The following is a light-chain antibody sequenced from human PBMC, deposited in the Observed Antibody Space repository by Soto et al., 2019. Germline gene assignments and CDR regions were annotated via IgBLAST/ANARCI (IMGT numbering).Light chain of an antibody. V-gene: IGKV3-20*01. J-gene: IGKJ1*01. CDR3: QHYVTSLTT. Sequence: EIVLTQSPGTLSLSPGERVTLSCRASQSVSSSYLAWYQQKPGQAPRLLIYGASSRATGVPDRFSGGGSGTDFTLTISRLEPEDFAVYYCQHYVTSLTTFGQGTKVDIK. CDR1: QSVSSSY. CDR2: GAS.